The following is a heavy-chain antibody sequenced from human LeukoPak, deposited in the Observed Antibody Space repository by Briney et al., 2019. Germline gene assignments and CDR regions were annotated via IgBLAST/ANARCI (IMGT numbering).Heavy chain of an antibody. Sequence: SETLSLTCTVSGGSISSYYWSWVRQPPGKGLEWIGYIYYTGNTNYKPSLKSRVTISVDTSTNQFSLRLRSVTAADTAVYYCARGRVAYSAYYFDYWGRGTLVTVSS. CDR2: IYYTGNT. J-gene: IGHJ4*02. D-gene: IGHD2-15*01. CDR3: ARGRVAYSAYYFDY. CDR1: GGSISSYY. V-gene: IGHV4-59*01.